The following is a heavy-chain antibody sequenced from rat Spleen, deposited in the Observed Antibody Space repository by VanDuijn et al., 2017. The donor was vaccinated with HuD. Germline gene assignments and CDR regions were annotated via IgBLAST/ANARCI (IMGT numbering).Heavy chain of an antibody. CDR3: ATHEGGRTRYYFDY. CDR1: GFTFSDHA. J-gene: IGHJ2*01. V-gene: IGHV5-7*01. D-gene: IGHD1-11*01. Sequence: EVQLVESGGGLVRPGRSLKLSCAASGFTFSDHAMAWVRQSPKEGLEWVATIIYDGSNSYYRDSVKGRFTISRDNAKSTLYLQMDSLRSEDTATYYCATHEGGRTRYYFDYWGQGVMVTVSS. CDR2: IIYDGSNS.